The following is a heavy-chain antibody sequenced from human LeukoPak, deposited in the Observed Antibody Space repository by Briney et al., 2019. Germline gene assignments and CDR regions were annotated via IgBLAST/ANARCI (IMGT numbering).Heavy chain of an antibody. CDR1: GFTFRSYA. CDR3: AKFDYYDSSGYYNKVLDAFDI. D-gene: IGHD3-22*01. CDR2: ISGSGGST. V-gene: IGHV3-23*01. J-gene: IGHJ3*02. Sequence: GGSLRLSCGASGFTFRSYAMSWVRQAPGKGLGWVSAISGSGGSTYYADSVKGRFTISRDNSKNTLYLQMNSLRAEDTAVYYCAKFDYYDSSGYYNKVLDAFDIWGQGTMVTVSS.